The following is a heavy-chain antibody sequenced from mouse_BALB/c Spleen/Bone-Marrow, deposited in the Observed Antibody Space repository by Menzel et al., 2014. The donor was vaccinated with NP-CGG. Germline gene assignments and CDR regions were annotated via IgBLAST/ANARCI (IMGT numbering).Heavy chain of an antibody. V-gene: IGHV14-3*02. CDR2: IDPASGNT. D-gene: IGHD2-14*01. Sequence: VQLQQSGAELVKPGASVKLSCTASGFNIKDTYLHWVKQRPEQGLDWIGRIDPASGNTKYDPKFQGMATITADTSSNTAYLQLSSLTSEDTAVYYCASYRYGWYFDVWGAGTTVTVSS. CDR3: ASYRYGWYFDV. J-gene: IGHJ1*01. CDR1: GFNIKDTY.